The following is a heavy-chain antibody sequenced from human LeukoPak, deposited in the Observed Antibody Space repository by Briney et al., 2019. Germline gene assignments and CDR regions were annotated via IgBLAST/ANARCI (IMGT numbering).Heavy chain of an antibody. CDR2: IYYSGST. CDR1: GGSISSYY. V-gene: IGHV4-59*08. J-gene: IGHJ4*02. D-gene: IGHD3-3*01. Sequence: SETLSLTCTVSGGSISSYYWSWIRQPPGKGLEWIGYIYYSGSTNYNPSFKSRVTISVDTSKNQYSPKLSSVTAADTAVYYCARYIWSGYQYYFDYWGQGTLVTVST. CDR3: ARYIWSGYQYYFDY.